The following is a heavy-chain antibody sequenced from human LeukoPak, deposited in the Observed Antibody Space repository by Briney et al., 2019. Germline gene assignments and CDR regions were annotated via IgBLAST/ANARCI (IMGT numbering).Heavy chain of an antibody. Sequence: GGPLRLSCAVSGFTFSSYSMNWVRQAPGKGLEWVSYISSSSSTIYYADSVKGRFTISRDNAKNSLYLQMNSLRAEDTAVYYCARDHSSGWYLAEYFQHWGQGTLVTVSS. V-gene: IGHV3-48*01. D-gene: IGHD6-19*01. CDR3: ARDHSSGWYLAEYFQH. CDR1: GFTFSSYS. J-gene: IGHJ1*01. CDR2: ISSSSSTI.